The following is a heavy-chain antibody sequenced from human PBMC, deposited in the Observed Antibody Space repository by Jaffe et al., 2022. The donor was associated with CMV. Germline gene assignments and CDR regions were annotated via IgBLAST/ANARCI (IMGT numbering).Heavy chain of an antibody. J-gene: IGHJ6*02. D-gene: IGHD3-10*01. CDR2: INHSGST. V-gene: IGHV4-34*01. CDR1: GGSFSGYY. Sequence: QVQLQQWGAGLLKPSETLSLTCAVYGGSFSGYYWSWIRQPPGKGLEWIGEINHSGSTNYNPSLKSRVTISVDTSKNQFSLKLSSVTAADTAVYYCARGQAGSHTIYYYYGMDVWGQGTTVTVSS. CDR3: ARGQAGSHTIYYYYGMDV.